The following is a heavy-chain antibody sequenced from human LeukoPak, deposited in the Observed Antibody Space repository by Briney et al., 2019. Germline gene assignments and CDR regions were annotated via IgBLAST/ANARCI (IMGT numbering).Heavy chain of an antibody. D-gene: IGHD1-26*01. CDR3: ARVLGGATDSYYFDY. J-gene: IGHJ4*02. CDR1: GFTFSDYY. CDR2: ISSSSSYT. Sequence: KPGGSLRLSCAASGFTFSDYYMSWIRQAPGKGLEWVSYISSSSSYTNYADSVKGRFTISRDNAKNSLYLQMNSLRAEDTAVYYCARVLGGATDSYYFDYWGQGTLVTVYS. V-gene: IGHV3-11*06.